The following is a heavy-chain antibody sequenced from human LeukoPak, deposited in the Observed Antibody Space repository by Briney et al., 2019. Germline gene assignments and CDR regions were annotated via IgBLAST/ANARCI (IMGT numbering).Heavy chain of an antibody. Sequence: GGSLRLSCASSGFTFNNFGLHWVRQAPGRGPEWVAGISSNAIYTVYADSVSGRFTISRDNLANTLSLQMTRLRAEDTAVYYCVKEISEANYFDFWGQGALVSVSS. V-gene: IGHV3-30*18. CDR3: VKEISEANYFDF. CDR2: ISSNAIYT. CDR1: GFTFNNFG. J-gene: IGHJ4*02.